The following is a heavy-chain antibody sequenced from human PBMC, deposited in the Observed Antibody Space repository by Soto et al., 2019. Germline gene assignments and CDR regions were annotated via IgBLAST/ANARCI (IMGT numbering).Heavy chain of an antibody. D-gene: IGHD2-15*01. V-gene: IGHV3-23*01. CDR3: AKGADIVVVVAASRSWFDP. J-gene: IGHJ5*02. CDR1: GFTFSSYA. CDR2: ISGSGGST. Sequence: GSLRLSCAASGFTFSSYAMSWVRQAPGKGLEWVSAISGSGGSTYYADSVKGRFTISRDNSKNTLYLQMNSLRAEDTAVYYCAKGADIVVVVAASRSWFDPWGQGTLVTVSS.